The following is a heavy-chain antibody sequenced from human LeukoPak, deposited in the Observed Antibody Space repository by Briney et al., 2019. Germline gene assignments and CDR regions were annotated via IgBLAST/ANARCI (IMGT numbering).Heavy chain of an antibody. CDR1: GYTFTSYA. J-gene: IGHJ5*02. Sequence: PSASVKVSCKASGYTFTSYAMYWVRQAPGQRLEWMGWINAGNGNTKYSQKFQGRVTITRDTSASTAYMELSSLRSEDTAVYYCARVSSGWYDVDLTGFDPWGQGTLVTVSS. CDR2: INAGNGNT. V-gene: IGHV1-3*01. CDR3: ARVSSGWYDVDLTGFDP. D-gene: IGHD6-19*01.